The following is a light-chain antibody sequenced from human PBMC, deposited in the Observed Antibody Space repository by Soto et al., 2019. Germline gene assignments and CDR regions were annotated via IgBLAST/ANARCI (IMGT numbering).Light chain of an antibody. CDR3: QQYNSYSYT. CDR2: KAS. V-gene: IGKV1-5*03. J-gene: IGKJ2*01. CDR1: QSISSW. Sequence: DIQMTQSPSTLSASVGDRVTITCRASQSISSWLAWYQQKPGKAPKLLVYKASNLESGVPSRFSGSGSGTEFTLTISSLQPDDFATYYIQQYNSYSYTFGQGTKLEIK.